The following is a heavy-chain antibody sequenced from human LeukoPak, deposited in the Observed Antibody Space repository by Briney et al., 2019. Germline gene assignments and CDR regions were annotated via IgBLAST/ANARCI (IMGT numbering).Heavy chain of an antibody. Sequence: ASETLSLTCTVSGGSISSYYWSWIRQPAGKGLEWIGRIYTSGSTNYNPSLKGRVTMSVDTSKNQFSLKLSSVTAADTAVYYCARGTSDWNDYVNSYFFDNWGQGTLVTVSS. J-gene: IGHJ4*02. D-gene: IGHD1-1*01. CDR3: ARGTSDWNDYVNSYFFDN. CDR1: GGSISSYY. V-gene: IGHV4-4*07. CDR2: IYTSGST.